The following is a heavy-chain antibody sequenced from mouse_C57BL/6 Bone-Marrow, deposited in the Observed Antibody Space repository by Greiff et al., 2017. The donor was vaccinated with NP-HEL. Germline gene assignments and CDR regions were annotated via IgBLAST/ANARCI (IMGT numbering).Heavy chain of an antibody. CDR2: IDPSDSYT. J-gene: IGHJ2*01. V-gene: IGHV1-59*01. Sequence: QVQLQQPGAELVRPGTSVKLSCKASGYTFTSYWMHWVKQRPGQGLEWIGVIDPSDSYTNYNQKFKGKATLTVDTSSSTAYMQLSSLTSEDSAVYYCARCTTVVATDYWGQGTTLTVSS. CDR3: ARCTTVVATDY. CDR1: GYTFTSYW. D-gene: IGHD1-1*01.